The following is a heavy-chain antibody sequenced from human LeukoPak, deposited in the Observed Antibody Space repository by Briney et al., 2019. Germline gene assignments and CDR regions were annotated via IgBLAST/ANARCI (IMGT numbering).Heavy chain of an antibody. J-gene: IGHJ5*02. D-gene: IGHD6-13*01. CDR2: ISGSGGST. CDR1: GFTFSSYA. V-gene: IGHV3-23*01. CDR3: AKFKGAGSSYSFNWFDP. Sequence: GGSLRLSCAASGFTFSSYAMSWVRQAPGKGLEWVSAISGSGGSTYYADSVKGRFTISRDNSKNTLYLQMNSLRVEDTAVYYCAKFKGAGSSYSFNWFDPWGQGTLVTVSS.